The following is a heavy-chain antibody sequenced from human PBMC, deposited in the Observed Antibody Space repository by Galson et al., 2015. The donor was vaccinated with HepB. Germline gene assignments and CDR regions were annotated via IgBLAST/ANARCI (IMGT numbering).Heavy chain of an antibody. CDR2: ISGSGGST. D-gene: IGHD4-17*01. J-gene: IGHJ6*02. CDR1: GFTFSSYA. V-gene: IGHV3-23*01. Sequence: SLRLSCAASGFTFSSYAMSWVRQAPGKGLEWVSAISGSGGSTYYADSVKGRFTISRDNSKNTLYLQMNSLRAEDTAVYYCAKESTTGDYDAVPGGHYGMDVWGQGTTVTVSS. CDR3: AKESTTGDYDAVPGGHYGMDV.